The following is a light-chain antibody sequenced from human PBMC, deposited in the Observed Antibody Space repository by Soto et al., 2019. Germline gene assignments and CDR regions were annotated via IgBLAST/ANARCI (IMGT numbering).Light chain of an antibody. V-gene: IGLV2-8*01. CDR1: KSDIGVYDF. Sequence: QSALTQPPSASGSPGQSVTISCTGTKSDIGVYDFVSWYQHHPGKAPRLIIYEVVQRPSGVPDRFSGSKSGNTASLTVSGLQAADEADYYCCSYADGGTLVFGGGTQLTVL. CDR3: CSYADGGTLV. CDR2: EVV. J-gene: IGLJ7*01.